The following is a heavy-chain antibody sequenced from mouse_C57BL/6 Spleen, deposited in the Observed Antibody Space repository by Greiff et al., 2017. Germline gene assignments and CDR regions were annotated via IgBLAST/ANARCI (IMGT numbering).Heavy chain of an antibody. J-gene: IGHJ3*01. Sequence: VQLQQSGAELARPGASVTMSCKASGYTFTSYTMHWVKQRPGQGLEWIGYINPSSGYTKYNQKFKDKATLTADKSSSPAYMQLSSLTSEDSAVYYCARLAEGFAYWGQGTLVTVSA. CDR3: ARLAEGFAY. CDR1: GYTFTSYT. V-gene: IGHV1-4*01. CDR2: INPSSGYT.